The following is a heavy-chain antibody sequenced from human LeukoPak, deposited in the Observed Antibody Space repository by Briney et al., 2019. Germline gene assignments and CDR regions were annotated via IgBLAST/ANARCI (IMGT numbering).Heavy chain of an antibody. CDR3: ARDRVGYCASISCFTFDN. Sequence: GGSLRLSCAASGFTFSSYSMNWVRQAPGKGLEWVSSISSSSSYIYYADSLKGRFTISRDNAKNSLYLQMNSLRAEDTAMYYCARDRVGYCASISCFTFDNWGQGTLVTVSS. D-gene: IGHD2-2*01. V-gene: IGHV3-21*01. CDR1: GFTFSSYS. CDR2: ISSSSSYI. J-gene: IGHJ4*02.